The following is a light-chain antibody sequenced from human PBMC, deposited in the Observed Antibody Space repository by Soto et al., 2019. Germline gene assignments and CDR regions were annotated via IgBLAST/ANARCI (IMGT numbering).Light chain of an antibody. CDR2: GAS. Sequence: SVLTQSPGTLSLSPGEIATLSCRASHSVSGNFLAWYQQRPGQAPRLLIYGASSRAADIPDRFSGSGSGTDFTLTISRLEPEDFAVYFCQQYGNSPGTFGQGTKLEI. CDR3: QQYGNSPGT. CDR1: HSVSGNF. J-gene: IGKJ2*01. V-gene: IGKV3-20*01.